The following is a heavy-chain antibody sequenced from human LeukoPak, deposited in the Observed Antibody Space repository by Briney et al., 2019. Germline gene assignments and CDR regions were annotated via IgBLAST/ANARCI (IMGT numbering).Heavy chain of an antibody. J-gene: IGHJ6*03. Sequence: GGSLRLSCAASRFTFSNYAMNWVRQAPGKGLEWVSYISSSSSTIYYADPMKGRFTISRDNAKNSLYLQMNSLRDEDTAVYYCKGSSWYNYYYMDVWGKGTTVTVSS. CDR2: ISSSSSTI. D-gene: IGHD6-13*01. CDR3: KGSSWYNYYYMDV. CDR1: RFTFSNYA. V-gene: IGHV3-48*02.